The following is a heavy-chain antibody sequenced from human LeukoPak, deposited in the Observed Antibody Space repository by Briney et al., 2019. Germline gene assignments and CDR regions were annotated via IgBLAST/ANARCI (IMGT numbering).Heavy chain of an antibody. V-gene: IGHV3-21*01. CDR3: ARVGDGYSYGYFYYYMDV. CDR1: GFTFSSYS. D-gene: IGHD5-18*01. J-gene: IGHJ6*03. Sequence: GGSLRLSCAASGFTFSSYSMNWVRQAPGKGLEWVSSISSSSSYIYYADSVKGRFTISRDNAKNSLYLQMNSLRAEDTAVYYCARVGDGYSYGYFYYYMDVWGKGTTVTISS. CDR2: ISSSSSYI.